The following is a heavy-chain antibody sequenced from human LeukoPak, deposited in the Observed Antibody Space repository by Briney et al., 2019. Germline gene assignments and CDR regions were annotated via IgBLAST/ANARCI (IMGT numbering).Heavy chain of an antibody. Sequence: GGSLRLSCAASGFTFSSYGMHWVRQAPGKGLEWVAFIRYDGSNKYYADSVKGRFTISRDNSKNTLYLEMNSLRPEDTAVYYCAKVPGKSTVTTQYGGYWGQGTLVTVSS. J-gene: IGHJ4*02. CDR2: IRYDGSNK. CDR3: AKVPGKSTVTTQYGGY. CDR1: GFTFSSYG. V-gene: IGHV3-30*02. D-gene: IGHD4-17*01.